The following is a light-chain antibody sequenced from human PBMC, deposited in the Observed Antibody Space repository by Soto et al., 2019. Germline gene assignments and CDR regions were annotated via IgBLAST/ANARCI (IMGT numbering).Light chain of an antibody. CDR2: QAT. CDR1: SSDDKY. V-gene: IGLV2-14*01. J-gene: IGLJ1*01. Sequence: QSVLTQPASVSGSPGQSITISCTGTSSDDKYVSWYQQHPGKAPKLMISQATNRPSGVSDRFSGSKSGNTASLTISGLQADDEADYYCCSYVGATTDVFGTGTQLTVL. CDR3: CSYVGATTDV.